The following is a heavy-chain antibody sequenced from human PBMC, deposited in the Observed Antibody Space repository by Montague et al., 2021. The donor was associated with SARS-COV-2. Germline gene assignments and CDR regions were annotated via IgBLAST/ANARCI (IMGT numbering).Heavy chain of an antibody. D-gene: IGHD6-13*01. CDR1: GGSISSSSYY. V-gene: IGHV4-39*01. Sequence: SETLSLTCTVSGGSISSSSYYWGWIRPPPGKGLEWIGSIYYSGSTYYNPSLKSRVTISVDTSKNQFSLKLSSVTAADTAVYYCASSRPGIAADGTVAAFDIWGQGTMVTVSS. CDR2: IYYSGST. J-gene: IGHJ3*02. CDR3: ASSRPGIAADGTVAAFDI.